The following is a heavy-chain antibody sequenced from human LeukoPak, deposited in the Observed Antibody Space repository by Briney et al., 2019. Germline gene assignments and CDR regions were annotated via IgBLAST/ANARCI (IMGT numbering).Heavy chain of an antibody. D-gene: IGHD3-9*01. J-gene: IGHJ4*02. Sequence: GGSLRLSCAASGFTFDDYAMHWVRQAPGKGLEWVSGISWNSGSIGYADSVKGRFTISRDNAKNSLYLQMNSLRAEDTALYYCAKDHYDILTGSDYWGQGTLVTVSS. CDR1: GFTFDDYA. CDR3: AKDHYDILTGSDY. V-gene: IGHV3-9*01. CDR2: ISWNSGSI.